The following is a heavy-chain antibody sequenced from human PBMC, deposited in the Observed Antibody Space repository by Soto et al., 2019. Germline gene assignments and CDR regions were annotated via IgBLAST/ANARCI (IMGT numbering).Heavy chain of an antibody. CDR3: ARGAVAAGDFDY. D-gene: IGHD2-15*01. CDR2: IWGDGSKK. J-gene: IGHJ4*02. CDR1: GSAFRTHG. V-gene: IGHV3-33*01. Sequence: GGSLRLSCAASGSAFRTHGMHWVRQAPGKGLEWVAVIWGDGSKKYYSDSVKGRFTISKDNSKNTLFLQMNTLRAEDTAVYYCARGAVAAGDFDYWGQGTLVTVSS.